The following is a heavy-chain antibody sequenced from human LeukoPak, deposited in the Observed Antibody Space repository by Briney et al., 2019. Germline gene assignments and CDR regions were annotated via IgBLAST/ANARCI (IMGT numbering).Heavy chain of an antibody. J-gene: IGHJ4*02. V-gene: IGHV3-23*01. CDR1: GFTFSSYS. CDR2: ISGSGGST. D-gene: IGHD3-10*01. Sequence: GGYLRLSCAASGFTFSSYSMSWVRPAPGKGLEWVSAISGSGGSTYYADSVKGRFTISRDNSKNTLYLQMNSLRAEDTAVYYCAKLPGFKYGSGSYFDYWGQGTLVTVSS. CDR3: AKLPGFKYGSGSYFDY.